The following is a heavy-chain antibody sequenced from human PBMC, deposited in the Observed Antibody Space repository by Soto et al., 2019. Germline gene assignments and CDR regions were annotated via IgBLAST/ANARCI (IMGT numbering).Heavy chain of an antibody. J-gene: IGHJ4*02. Sequence: PSETLSLTCAVYGGSFSGYYWSWIRQPPGKGLEWIGEINHSGSTNYNPSLKSRVTISVDTSKNQFSLKLSSVTAADTAVYYCARDQSVTTTEEFDYWGPGTLVTVSS. CDR1: GGSFSGYY. V-gene: IGHV4-34*01. CDR3: ARDQSVTTTEEFDY. D-gene: IGHD4-17*01. CDR2: INHSGST.